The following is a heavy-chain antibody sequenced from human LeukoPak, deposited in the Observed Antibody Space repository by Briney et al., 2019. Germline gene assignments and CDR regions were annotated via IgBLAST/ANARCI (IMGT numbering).Heavy chain of an antibody. D-gene: IGHD3-10*01. Sequence: PSETLSLTCTVSGGSISSYYWSWIRQSPAKGLECIGYIHYTGSTNYNPSLKSRVTISVETSQNQFSLKLKSVTDADTDVYYCARGGYYGSGNDFRFDPWGQGTLVTVSS. CDR3: ARGGYYGSGNDFRFDP. CDR1: GGSISSYY. J-gene: IGHJ5*02. CDR2: IHYTGST. V-gene: IGHV4-59*01.